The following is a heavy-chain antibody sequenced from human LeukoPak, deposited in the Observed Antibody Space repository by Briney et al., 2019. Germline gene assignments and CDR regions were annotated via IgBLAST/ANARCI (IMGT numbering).Heavy chain of an antibody. Sequence: PGGSLRLSCAASGFTFSSYEMNWVRQAPGKGLEWVSYISSSGSTIYYADSVKGRFTISRDNAKNSLYLQMNSLRAEDTAVYYCARERRYYDSSGPDYWGQGTLVTVSS. V-gene: IGHV3-48*03. CDR2: ISSSGSTI. D-gene: IGHD3-22*01. CDR3: ARERRYYDSSGPDY. J-gene: IGHJ4*02. CDR1: GFTFSSYE.